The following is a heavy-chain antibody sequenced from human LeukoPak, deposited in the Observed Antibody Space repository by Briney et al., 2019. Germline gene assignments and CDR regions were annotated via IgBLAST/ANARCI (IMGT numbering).Heavy chain of an antibody. J-gene: IGHJ6*03. CDR3: TRETMIVEPYYYYCYMDV. CDR1: GFTFSSYS. D-gene: IGHD3-22*01. V-gene: IGHV3-48*01. Sequence: GGSLRLSCAASGFTFSSYSMNWVRQAPGKGLEWVSYISSSSTTVYYADSVKGRFTISRDNAKNSLYLQMNSLKTEDTAVYYCTRETMIVEPYYYYCYMDVWGKGTTVTVSS. CDR2: ISSSSTTV.